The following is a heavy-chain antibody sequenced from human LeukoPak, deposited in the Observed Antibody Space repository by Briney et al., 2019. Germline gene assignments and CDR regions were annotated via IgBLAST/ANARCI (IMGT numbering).Heavy chain of an antibody. D-gene: IGHD7-27*01. Sequence: GGSLRLSCAASGFTFSSYAMSWVRQAPGKGLEWVSTISGSGGSTFYADSVKGRFTISRDYSKNTLYLQMNSLRAEDTAVYYCAKGDGNWGKYYFDYWAREPWSPPPQ. V-gene: IGHV3-23*01. CDR3: AKGDGNWGKYYFDY. CDR1: GFTFSSYA. J-gene: IGHJ4*02. CDR2: ISGSGGST.